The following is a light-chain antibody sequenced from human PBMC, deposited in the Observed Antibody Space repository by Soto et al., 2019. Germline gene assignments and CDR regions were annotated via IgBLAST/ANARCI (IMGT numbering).Light chain of an antibody. J-gene: IGLJ3*02. CDR3: ISYTSNSTLV. CDR2: EVS. CDR1: SSDVGAYNY. Sequence: QSVLTQPASVSGSPGQSITISCTGTSSDVGAYNYVSWYQQHPDKAPKLMIFEVSDRPSGVSNRFSGSNSGNTASLTISGLQAEDGAEYFCISYTSNSTLVFGVETKLTVL. V-gene: IGLV2-14*01.